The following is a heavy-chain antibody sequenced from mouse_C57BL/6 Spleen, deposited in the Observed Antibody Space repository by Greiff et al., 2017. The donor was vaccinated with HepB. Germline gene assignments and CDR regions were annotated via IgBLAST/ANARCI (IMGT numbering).Heavy chain of an antibody. D-gene: IGHD1-1*01. Sequence: EVKLMESGPGLVKPSQSLSLTCSVTGYSITSGYYWNWIRQFPGNKLEWMGYISYDGSNNYNPSLKNRISITRDTSKNQFFLKLNSVTTEDTATYYCARDNDYYGSSYWYFDVWGTGTTVTVSS. CDR2: ISYDGSN. CDR3: ARDNDYYGSSYWYFDV. V-gene: IGHV3-6*01. J-gene: IGHJ1*03. CDR1: GYSITSGYY.